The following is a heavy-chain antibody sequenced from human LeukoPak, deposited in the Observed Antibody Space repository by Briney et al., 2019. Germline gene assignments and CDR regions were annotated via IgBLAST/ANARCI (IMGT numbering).Heavy chain of an antibody. D-gene: IGHD5-12*01. J-gene: IGHJ6*03. V-gene: IGHV3-23*01. CDR3: AREHSGYDFPGRDYYYMDV. Sequence: GGSLRLSCVASGFTFSSYTMSWVRQTPGKGLEWVSTISGGGVSTYYADSVKGRFTISRDNAKNSLYLQMNSLRAEDTAVYYCAREHSGYDFPGRDYYYMDVWGKGTTVTVSS. CDR1: GFTFSSYT. CDR2: ISGGGVST.